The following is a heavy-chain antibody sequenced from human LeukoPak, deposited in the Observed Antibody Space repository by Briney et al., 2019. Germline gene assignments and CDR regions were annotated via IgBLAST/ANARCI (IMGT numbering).Heavy chain of an antibody. CDR2: INAGNGNT. CDR1: GYTFTSYA. D-gene: IGHD3-9*01. J-gene: IGHJ4*02. V-gene: IGHV1-3*01. CDR3: ARGRGHSTGYYLLGY. Sequence: ASVKVSCKASGYTFTSYAMHWVRQAPGQRLEWMGWINAGNGNTKYSQKFQGRVTMTRNTSISTAYMELSSLRSEDTAVYYCARGRGHSTGYYLLGYWGQGTLVTVSS.